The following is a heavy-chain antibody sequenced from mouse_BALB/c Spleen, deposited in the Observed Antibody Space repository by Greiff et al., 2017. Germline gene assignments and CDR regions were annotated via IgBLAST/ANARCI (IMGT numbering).Heavy chain of an antibody. CDR3: GRGEYGYDCLAY. J-gene: IGHJ3*01. V-gene: IGHV1-67*01. CDR2: ISTYYGDA. Sequence: QVQLKESGAELVRPGVSVKISCKGSGYTFTDYAMHWVKQSPAKSLEWIGFISTYYGDASYNQKFKGKATMTVDKSSSTAYMELARLTSEDSAIYYCGRGEYGYDCLAYWGQGTLVTVSA. D-gene: IGHD2-2*01. CDR1: GYTFTDYA.